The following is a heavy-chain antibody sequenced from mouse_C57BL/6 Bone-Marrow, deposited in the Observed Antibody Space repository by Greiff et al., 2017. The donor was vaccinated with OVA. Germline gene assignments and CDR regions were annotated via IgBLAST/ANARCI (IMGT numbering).Heavy chain of an antibody. CDR3: ARGPNLYSDYPYYYAMDY. CDR2: INPNYGTT. J-gene: IGHJ4*01. Sequence: EVQLVESGPELVKPGASVKISCKASGYSFTDYNMNWVKQSNGKSLEWIGVINPNYGTTSYNQKFKGKATLTVDQSSSTAYMQLNSLTSEDSAVYYSARGPNLYSDYPYYYAMDYCGQGTSVTLSS. D-gene: IGHD2-4*01. CDR1: GYSFTDYN. V-gene: IGHV1-39*01.